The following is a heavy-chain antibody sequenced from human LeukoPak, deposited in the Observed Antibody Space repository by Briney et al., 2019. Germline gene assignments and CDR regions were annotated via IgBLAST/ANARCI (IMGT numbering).Heavy chain of an antibody. Sequence: PSETLSLTCTVSGVSISSYYWSWIRQPPGKGLEWIGYIYYSGSTNYNPSLKSRVTISVDTSKNQFSLKLSSVTAADTALYYCARVYYFDYWGQGTLVTVSS. J-gene: IGHJ4*02. CDR3: ARVYYFDY. V-gene: IGHV4-59*01. CDR2: IYYSGST. CDR1: GVSISSYY.